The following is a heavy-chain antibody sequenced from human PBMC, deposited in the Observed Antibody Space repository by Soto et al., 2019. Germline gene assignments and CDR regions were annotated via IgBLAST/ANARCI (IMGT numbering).Heavy chain of an antibody. V-gene: IGHV3-23*01. CDR3: AKAPPTQQQWLVLGWVARWFDP. CDR1: GFTFSSYA. Sequence: PGGSLRLSCAASGFTFSSYAMSWVRQAPGKGLEWVSAISGSGGSTYYADSVKGRFTISRDNSKNTLYLQMNSLRAEDTAVYYCAKAPPTQQQWLVLGWVARWFDPWGQGTLVTVSS. J-gene: IGHJ5*02. CDR2: ISGSGGST. D-gene: IGHD6-19*01.